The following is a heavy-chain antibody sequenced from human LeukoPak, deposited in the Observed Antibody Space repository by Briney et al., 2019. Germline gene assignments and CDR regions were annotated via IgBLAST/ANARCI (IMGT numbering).Heavy chain of an antibody. CDR3: ARGKDTVTTEAYFQH. V-gene: IGHV3-30*14. CDR2: ISYDGSNK. Sequence: GGSLRLSCAASGFTFSSYAMHWVRQAPGKGLEWVAVISYDGSNKYYADSVKGRFTISRDNSKNTLYLQMGSLRAEDMAVYYCARGKDTVTTEAYFQHWGQGTLVTVSS. J-gene: IGHJ1*01. CDR1: GFTFSSYA. D-gene: IGHD4-11*01.